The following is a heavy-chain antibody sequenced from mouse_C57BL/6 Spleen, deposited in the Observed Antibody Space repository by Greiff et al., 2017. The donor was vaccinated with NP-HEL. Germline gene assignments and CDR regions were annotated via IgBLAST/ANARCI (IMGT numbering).Heavy chain of an antibody. Sequence: VQLQQSGAELMKPGASVKLSCKATGYTFTGYWIEWVKQRPGHGLEWIGEILPGSGSTNYNEKFKGKATFTADTSSNTAYMQLSSLTTEDSAIYYCARREDYYGSSYWYFDVWGTGTTVTVSS. V-gene: IGHV1-9*01. J-gene: IGHJ1*03. CDR3: ARREDYYGSSYWYFDV. D-gene: IGHD1-1*01. CDR2: ILPGSGST. CDR1: GYTFTGYW.